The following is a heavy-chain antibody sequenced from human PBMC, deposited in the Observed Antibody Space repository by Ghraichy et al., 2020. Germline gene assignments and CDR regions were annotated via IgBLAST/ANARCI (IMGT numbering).Heavy chain of an antibody. J-gene: IGHJ4*02. CDR2: ISYDGSNK. CDR3: AKERMAGYYYFDY. Sequence: GGSLRLSCAASGFTFSSYGMHWVRQAPGKGLEWVAVISYDGSNKYYADSVKGRFTISRDNSKNTLYLQMNSLRAEDTAVYYCAKERMAGYYYFDYWGQGTLVTVSS. CDR1: GFTFSSYG. V-gene: IGHV3-30*18. D-gene: IGHD5-24*01.